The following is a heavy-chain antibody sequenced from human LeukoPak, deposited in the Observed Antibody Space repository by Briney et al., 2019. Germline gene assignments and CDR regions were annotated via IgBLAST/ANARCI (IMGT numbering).Heavy chain of an antibody. CDR1: GFTFSSYW. Sequence: GGSLRLSCAASGFTFSSYWMSWVRQAPGKGLEWVANIKQDGSEKYYVDSVKGRFTISRDNAKNTVYLQMNSLRAEDTAIYFCAKDATPRNSIWDHFDSWGQGTLVTVSS. J-gene: IGHJ4*02. D-gene: IGHD1-7*01. CDR3: AKDATPRNSIWDHFDS. V-gene: IGHV3-7*03. CDR2: IKQDGSEK.